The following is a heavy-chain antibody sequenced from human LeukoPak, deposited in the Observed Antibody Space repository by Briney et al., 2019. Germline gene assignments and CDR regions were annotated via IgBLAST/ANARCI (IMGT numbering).Heavy chain of an antibody. J-gene: IGHJ3*02. CDR2: IYYSGST. D-gene: IGHD3-9*01. CDR1: GGPISSYY. Sequence: PSETLSLTCTVSGGPISSYYWSWIRQPPAKGLEWIGYIYYSGSTNYNPSLKSRVTISVDTSKNQFSLKLSSVTAADTAVYYCARVVRYFDGTNDAFDIWGQGTMVTVSS. V-gene: IGHV4-59*01. CDR3: ARVVRYFDGTNDAFDI.